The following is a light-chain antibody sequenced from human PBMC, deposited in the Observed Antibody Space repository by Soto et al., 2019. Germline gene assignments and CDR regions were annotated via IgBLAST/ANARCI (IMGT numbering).Light chain of an antibody. CDR2: EVS. V-gene: IGLV2-14*01. CDR3: SSYTGSNIRYV. Sequence: QSVLTQPASVSGSPGQSITISCTGTSNDFGGYNYVSWYQHHPGKAPKLMIYEVSDRPSEVSNRFSGSKSGNTASLTISGLQAEDEADYYCSSYTGSNIRYVFGTGTKVTVL. J-gene: IGLJ1*01. CDR1: SNDFGGYNY.